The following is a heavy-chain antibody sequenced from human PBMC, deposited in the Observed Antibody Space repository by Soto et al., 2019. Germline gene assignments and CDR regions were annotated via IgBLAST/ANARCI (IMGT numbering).Heavy chain of an antibody. V-gene: IGHV4-4*02. CDR3: ARDVAVPGESDRFDQ. J-gene: IGHJ4*02. CDR2: VYHTGLT. CDR1: GDSITTNKW. D-gene: IGHD6-19*01. Sequence: SETLSLTCAVSGDSITTNKWWSWVRQPPGKGLEWIGEVYHTGLTNYNSSLKSRVTMSVDTSKNQFSLKLTSVTAADTAMYYCARDVAVPGESDRFDQWGQGTLVTVSS.